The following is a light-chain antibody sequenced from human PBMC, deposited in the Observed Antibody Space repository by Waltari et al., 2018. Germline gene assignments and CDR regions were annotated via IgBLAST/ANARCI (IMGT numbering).Light chain of an antibody. V-gene: IGLV1-40*01. CDR2: GTN. J-gene: IGLJ2*01. CDR3: QSYDTTLSVV. Sequence: QSVLTQPPSVSGAPGPRVSISCTGSTSNIGAGYAVHWYQQGPGKAPKLIIYGTNTRPLGVPDRFFGSQYGTSASLAIIGLQAEDEGDYYCQSYDTTLSVVFGGGTKLTVL. CDR1: TSNIGAGYA.